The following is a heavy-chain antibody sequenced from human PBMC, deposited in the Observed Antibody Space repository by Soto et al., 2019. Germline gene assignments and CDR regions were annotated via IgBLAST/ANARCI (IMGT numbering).Heavy chain of an antibody. CDR2: ISSSSSTI. Sequence: SGGSLRLSCAASGFTFSSYSMNWVRQAPGRGLEWVSYISSSSSTIYYADSVKGRFTISRDNAKNSLYLQMNSLRDEDTAVYYCARDEEGMVRGVIDPWGQGTLVTVSS. CDR3: ARDEEGMVRGVIDP. CDR1: GFTFSSYS. V-gene: IGHV3-48*02. D-gene: IGHD3-10*01. J-gene: IGHJ5*02.